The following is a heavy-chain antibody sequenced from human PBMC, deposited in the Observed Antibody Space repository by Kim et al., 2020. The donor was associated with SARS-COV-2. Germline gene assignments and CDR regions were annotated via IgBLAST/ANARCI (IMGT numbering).Heavy chain of an antibody. D-gene: IGHD1-26*01. CDR2: IYYSGST. J-gene: IGHJ3*01. CDR3: ARDQSLVGGTVDAFGV. V-gene: IGHV4-30-4*01. Sequence: SETLSLTCTVSGGSISSGDSYWIWIRQPPGKGLEWIAYIYYSGSTYYNPSLKSRVTISVDTSKNQFSLKLSAVTAADTAGYSCARDQSLVGGTVDAFGVWGEGTMGSVSP. CDR1: GGSISSGDSY.